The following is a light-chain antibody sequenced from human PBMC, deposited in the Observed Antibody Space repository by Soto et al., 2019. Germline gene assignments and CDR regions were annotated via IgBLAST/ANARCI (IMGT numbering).Light chain of an antibody. V-gene: IGKV3-20*01. CDR3: QFYGSSPRT. CDR1: QSVSSY. CDR2: GAS. J-gene: IGKJ1*01. Sequence: EIVLTQSPGTLSLSPGERATLSCRASQSVSSYLAWYQQKPGQAPRLLIYGASSRATDIPDRFSGSGSGTDFTLTVSRLEPEDFAVYYCQFYGSSPRTFGQGTKVDIK.